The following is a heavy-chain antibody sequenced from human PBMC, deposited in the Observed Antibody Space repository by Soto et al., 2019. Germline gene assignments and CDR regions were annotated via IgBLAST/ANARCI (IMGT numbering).Heavy chain of an antibody. CDR1: GYSFTSYW. V-gene: IGHV5-51*01. D-gene: IGHD2-8*01. J-gene: IGHJ3*02. Sequence: GESLKISCKGSGYSFTSYWIGWVRQMPGKGLEWMGIIYPGDSDTRYSPSFQGQVTISADKSISTAYLQWSSLKDSDTAMYYCARRVGYCTNGVCYAFDIWGQGTMVTVSS. CDR3: ARRVGYCTNGVCYAFDI. CDR2: IYPGDSDT.